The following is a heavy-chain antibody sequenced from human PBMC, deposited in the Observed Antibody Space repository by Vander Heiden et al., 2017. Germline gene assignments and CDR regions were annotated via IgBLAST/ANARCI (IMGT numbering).Heavy chain of an antibody. CDR1: GFTFSSYA. J-gene: IGHJ4*02. D-gene: IGHD3-3*01. CDR3: AKDPRLRFLEWRERGNFDY. Sequence: EVQLLASGGGLVQPGGSLRLSCAATGFTFSSYAVGWVRQTPGKGLEWVSAISGSGSITYYADTVKGRFTISRDNSKNTLYLQMNSLRAEDTAVYYCAKDPRLRFLEWRERGNFDYWGQGTLVTVSS. CDR2: ISGSGSIT. V-gene: IGHV3-23*01.